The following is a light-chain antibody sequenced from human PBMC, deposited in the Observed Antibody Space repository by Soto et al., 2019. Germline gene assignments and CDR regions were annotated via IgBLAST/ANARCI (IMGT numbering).Light chain of an antibody. CDR2: EVS. Sequence: QSALTQSPSASGSPGQSVTISCTGTSSDVGNYKNVSWYQQHPGKAPKLMIYEVSKRPSGVPDRFSGSKSGNTASLTVSGLQVEDEADYYCSSYAGSNLWVFGGGTQLTVL. CDR1: SSDVGNYKN. J-gene: IGLJ3*02. CDR3: SSYAGSNLWV. V-gene: IGLV2-8*01.